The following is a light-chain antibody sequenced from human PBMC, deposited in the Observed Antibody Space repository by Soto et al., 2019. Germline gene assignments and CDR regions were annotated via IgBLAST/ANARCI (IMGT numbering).Light chain of an antibody. CDR3: QQYNNVPWT. Sequence: DIQMTQSPSSLSASVGDRVTITCRASQSISSYLNWFQQKPGKAPKLLIYDASNLETGVPSRFSGSGSGRDYSFTISSLQPEDIATYYCQQYNNVPWTFGQGTKVDIK. V-gene: IGKV1-33*01. J-gene: IGKJ1*01. CDR1: QSISSY. CDR2: DAS.